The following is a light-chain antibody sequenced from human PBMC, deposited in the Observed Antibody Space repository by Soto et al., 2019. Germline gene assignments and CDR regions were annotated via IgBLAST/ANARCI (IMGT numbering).Light chain of an antibody. CDR1: QSVSANN. J-gene: IGKJ1*01. CDR3: QQYGSSPRT. Sequence: EIVLTQSPATLSVSPGGRATLSCRASQSVSANNLAWYQQKAGQAPRLLIYSASSRATGIPDRFSGSGSGTDFTLTISRLEPEDLAVYYCQQYGSSPRTFGRGTKVDIK. CDR2: SAS. V-gene: IGKV3-20*01.